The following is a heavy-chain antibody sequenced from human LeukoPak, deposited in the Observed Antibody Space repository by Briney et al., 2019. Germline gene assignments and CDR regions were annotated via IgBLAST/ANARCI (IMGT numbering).Heavy chain of an antibody. CDR3: TTENDYGVYGVSLRVY. D-gene: IGHD4-17*01. J-gene: IGHJ4*02. Sequence: GGSLRLSCAASGFIFSTYWMSWVGQAPGKGLEWVGRIKSKTDGGTTDYAAPVKGRFNISRDDSKNTLYLQMNSLKTEDTAVYYCTTENDYGVYGVSLRVYWGQGTLVTVSS. CDR1: GFIFSTYW. V-gene: IGHV3-15*01. CDR2: IKSKTDGGTT.